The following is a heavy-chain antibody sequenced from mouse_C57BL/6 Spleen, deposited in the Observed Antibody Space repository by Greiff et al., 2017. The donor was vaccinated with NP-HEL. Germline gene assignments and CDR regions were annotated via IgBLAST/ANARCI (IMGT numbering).Heavy chain of an antibody. J-gene: IGHJ2*01. V-gene: IGHV1-53*01. CDR3: ARLHYYYGSSYRNFDY. Sequence: QVQLQQPGTELVKPGASVKLSCKASGYTFTSYWMHWVKQRPGQGLEWIGNINPSNGGTNYNEKFKSKATLTVDKSSSTAYMQLSSLTSEDSAVYYCARLHYYYGSSYRNFDYWGQGTTLTVSS. CDR2: INPSNGGT. D-gene: IGHD1-1*01. CDR1: GYTFTSYW.